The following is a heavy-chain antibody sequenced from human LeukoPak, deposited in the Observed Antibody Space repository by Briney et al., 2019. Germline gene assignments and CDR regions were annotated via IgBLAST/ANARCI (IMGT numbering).Heavy chain of an antibody. CDR2: ISSSGSTI. D-gene: IGHD5-18*01. Sequence: KPGGSLRLSCAASGFTFSDYYMSWIRQAPGKGLEWVSYISSSGSTIHYADSVKGRFTISRDNAKNSLYLQMNSLRAEDTAVYYCARDSSYGEIAGVDAFDTWGQGTMVTVSS. CDR1: GFTFSDYY. V-gene: IGHV3-11*04. J-gene: IGHJ3*02. CDR3: ARDSSYGEIAGVDAFDT.